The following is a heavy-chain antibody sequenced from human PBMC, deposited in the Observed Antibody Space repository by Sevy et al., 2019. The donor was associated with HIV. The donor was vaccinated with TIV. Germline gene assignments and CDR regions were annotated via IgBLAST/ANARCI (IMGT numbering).Heavy chain of an antibody. CDR3: VKERVGYISSWYYFDY. J-gene: IGHJ4*02. Sequence: GGSLRLSCIASGSTVNPYAMSWVRQAPGKGLEWVAVINNSGGSTDYADSVRGRFSMSRDNPNVYLEMNSLRVEDTAVYYSVKERVGYISSWYYFDYWGQGTLVTVSS. V-gene: IGHV3-23*01. D-gene: IGHD6-13*01. CDR2: INNSGGST. CDR1: GSTVNPYA.